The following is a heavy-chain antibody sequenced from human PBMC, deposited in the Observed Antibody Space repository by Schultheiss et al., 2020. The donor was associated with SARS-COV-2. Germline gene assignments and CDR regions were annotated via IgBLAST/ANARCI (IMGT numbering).Heavy chain of an antibody. D-gene: IGHD4-17*01. CDR3: AKALGNYGDYEDY. Sequence: GGSLRLSCAASGFTFSSYAMHWVRQAPGKGLEWVSAISGSGGSTYYADSVKGRFTISRDNAKNSLYLQMNSLRAEDTAVYYCAKALGNYGDYEDYWGQGTLVTVSS. V-gene: IGHV3-23*01. CDR2: ISGSGGST. J-gene: IGHJ4*02. CDR1: GFTFSSYA.